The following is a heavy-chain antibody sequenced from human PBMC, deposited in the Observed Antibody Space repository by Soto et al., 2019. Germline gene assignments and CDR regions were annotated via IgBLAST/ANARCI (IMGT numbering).Heavy chain of an antibody. V-gene: IGHV1-3*01. Sequence: ASVKVSCKASGYTFTSYAMHWVRQAPGQRLEWMGWINVGNVNTKYSQKFQGRVTITRDTSASTAYMELSSLRSEDTAVYYCARALWYSSSWYIPTPFDDWGQGTLVTGSS. D-gene: IGHD6-13*01. CDR2: INVGNVNT. CDR1: GYTFTSYA. CDR3: ARALWYSSSWYIPTPFDD. J-gene: IGHJ4*02.